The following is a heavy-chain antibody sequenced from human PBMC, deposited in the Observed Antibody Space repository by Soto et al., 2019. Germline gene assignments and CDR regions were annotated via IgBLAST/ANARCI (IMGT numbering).Heavy chain of an antibody. V-gene: IGHV3-23*01. CDR3: AKGGPRHGYCSGAVCYRPQY. CDR1: GFTFSSYA. D-gene: IGHD2-15*01. CDR2: ISGGGGTT. Sequence: GESLKISCAASGFTFSSYAMTWVRQAPGEGLEWASSISGGGGTTYYADSVKGRFTISRDNSKNTLYLQINNLRAEDTAVYYCAKGGPRHGYCSGAVCYRPQYWGQGTLVTVSS. J-gene: IGHJ4*02.